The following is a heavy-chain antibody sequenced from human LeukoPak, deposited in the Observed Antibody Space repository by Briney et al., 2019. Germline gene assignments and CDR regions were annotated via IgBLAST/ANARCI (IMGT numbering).Heavy chain of an antibody. CDR3: AELGITMIGGV. CDR1: GFMFSKYS. D-gene: IGHD3-10*02. J-gene: IGHJ6*04. V-gene: IGHV3-48*04. Sequence: QSGGSLRLSCAGSGFMFSKYSMSWVRQAPGKGLEWVSYISFSTTTIYYADSVMGRFTVSRDNAKKLLFLQMDSLRTEDTAVYYCAELGITMIGGVWGKGTTVTISS. CDR2: ISFSTTTI.